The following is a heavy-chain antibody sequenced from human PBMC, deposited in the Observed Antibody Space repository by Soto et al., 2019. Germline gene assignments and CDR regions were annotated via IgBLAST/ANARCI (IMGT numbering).Heavy chain of an antibody. CDR2: IKEDGGQK. D-gene: IGHD6-19*01. CDR1: EFTFTTYW. J-gene: IGHJ4*02. V-gene: IGHV3-7*05. Sequence: EVQLVESGGGLVQPGGSLRLSCAVSEFTFTTYWMTWVRQAPGKGLEWVANIKEDGGQKNYLESVRGRFTISRDNAKKSLFLEMSRLRVEDTAVYFCAGGSGWESESWGQGTLVTVSS. CDR3: AGGSGWESES.